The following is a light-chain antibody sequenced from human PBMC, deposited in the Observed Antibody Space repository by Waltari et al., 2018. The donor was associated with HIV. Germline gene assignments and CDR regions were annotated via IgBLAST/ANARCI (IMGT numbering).Light chain of an antibody. Sequence: EIVLTQSPCTLSLSPGDRATLSCRASQSVARRLLAWYQQKPGQPPRLLIYDASNRAPGIPDRFGGSGSGADFTLTISRLEPEDFALYYCHQYGSFPLTFGGGTKVEI. CDR1: QSVARRL. J-gene: IGKJ4*01. CDR3: HQYGSFPLT. CDR2: DAS. V-gene: IGKV3-20*01.